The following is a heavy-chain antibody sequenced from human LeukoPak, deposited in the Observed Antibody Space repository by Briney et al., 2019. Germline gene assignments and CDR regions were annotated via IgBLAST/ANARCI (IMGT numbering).Heavy chain of an antibody. CDR2: ISSSSSYI. V-gene: IGHV3-21*01. CDR3: AREVSEGFDF. CDR1: GFTFSNYS. J-gene: IGHJ4*02. D-gene: IGHD3-22*01. Sequence: PGGSLRLSCAASGFTFSNYSMAWVRQAPGKGLEWVSFISSSSSYIYYADSVKGRFTISRDNAKNSLYLQMNSLRAEDTALYYCAREVSEGFDFWGQGTLVTVSS.